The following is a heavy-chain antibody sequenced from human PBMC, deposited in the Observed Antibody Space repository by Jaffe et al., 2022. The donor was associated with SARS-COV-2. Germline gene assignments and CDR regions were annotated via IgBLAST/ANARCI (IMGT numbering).Heavy chain of an antibody. V-gene: IGHV4-61*02. CDR1: GGSISSGSYY. D-gene: IGHD2-15*01. CDR2: IYTSGST. J-gene: IGHJ6*02. Sequence: QVQLQESGPGLVKPSQTLSLTCTVSGGSISSGSYYWSWIRQPAGKGLEWIGRIYTSGSTNYNPSLKSRVTISVDTSKNQFSLKLSSVTAADTAVYYCARDPDCSGGSCYREDYYYYGMDVWGQGTTVTVSS. CDR3: ARDPDCSGGSCYREDYYYYGMDV.